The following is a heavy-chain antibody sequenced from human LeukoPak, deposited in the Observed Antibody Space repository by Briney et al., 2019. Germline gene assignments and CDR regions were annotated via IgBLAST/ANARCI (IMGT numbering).Heavy chain of an antibody. J-gene: IGHJ4*02. D-gene: IGHD6-13*01. CDR2: XSSSSSYI. V-gene: IGHV3-21*01. CDR1: XFTFXSXX. Sequence: XXXAAXXFTFXSXXMNWGRXAPGXXLXXXXXXSSSSSYIYYADSVKGRFTISRDNAKNSLYLQMNSLRAEDTAVYYCARAERPLAAAAILPDYWGQGTLVTVSS. CDR3: ARAERPLAAAAILPDY.